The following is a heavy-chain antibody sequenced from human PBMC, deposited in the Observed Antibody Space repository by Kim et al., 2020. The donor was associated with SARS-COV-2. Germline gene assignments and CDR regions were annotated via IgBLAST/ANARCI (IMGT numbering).Heavy chain of an antibody. CDR3: ARDLTSGPYDYIWGSYRYTFDY. J-gene: IGHJ4*02. V-gene: IGHV1-69*13. Sequence: SVKVSCKASGGTFSSYAISWVRQAPGQGLEWMGGIIPIFGTANYAQKFQGRVTITADESTSTAYMELSSLRSEDTAVYYCARDLTSGPYDYIWGSYRYTFDYWGQGTLVTVSS. CDR1: GGTFSSYA. D-gene: IGHD3-16*02. CDR2: IIPIFGTA.